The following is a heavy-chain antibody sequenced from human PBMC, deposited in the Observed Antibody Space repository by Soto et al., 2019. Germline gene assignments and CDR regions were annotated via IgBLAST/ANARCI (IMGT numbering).Heavy chain of an antibody. Sequence: GGSLRLSCAASGFDFGKTWMNWVRQAPGKGLEWVGHINSDGSSTSYADSVKGRFTISRDNAKNTLYLQMNSLRAEDTAVYYCARGTYYFDYWGQGTLVTVSS. CDR3: ARGTYYFDY. J-gene: IGHJ4*02. CDR2: INSDGSST. V-gene: IGHV3-74*01. CDR1: GFDFGKTW.